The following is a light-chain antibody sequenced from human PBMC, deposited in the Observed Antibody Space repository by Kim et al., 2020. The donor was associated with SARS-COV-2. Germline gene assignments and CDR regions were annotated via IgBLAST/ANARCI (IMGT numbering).Light chain of an antibody. CDR1: SLRSYY. CDR2: GKN. CDR3: NSRDSSGNLWV. J-gene: IGLJ3*02. Sequence: SSELTQDPAVSVALGQTVRITCQGDSLRSYYASWYQQKPGQAPVLVIYGKNNRPSGIPDRFSGSSSGNTASLTITGAQAEDEADYYGNSRDSSGNLWVFG. V-gene: IGLV3-19*01.